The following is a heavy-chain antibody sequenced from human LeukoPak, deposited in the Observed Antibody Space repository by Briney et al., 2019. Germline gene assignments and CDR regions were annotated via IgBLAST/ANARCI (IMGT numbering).Heavy chain of an antibody. Sequence: PGRSLSLSCAASGFTFSSYGMHWVRQAPGKGLEWVALISYDGSDKYYADSVKGRFTISRDNSKNTLYLQMNSLRAEDTAVYYCARLNGYDISGYLDYWGQGTLVTVSS. D-gene: IGHD3-22*01. J-gene: IGHJ4*02. CDR1: GFTFSSYG. CDR2: ISYDGSDK. CDR3: ARLNGYDISGYLDY. V-gene: IGHV3-30*03.